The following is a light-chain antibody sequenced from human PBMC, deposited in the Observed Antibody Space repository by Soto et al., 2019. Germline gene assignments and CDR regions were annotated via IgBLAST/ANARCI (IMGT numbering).Light chain of an antibody. J-gene: IGKJ5*01. Sequence: LLPKSPVTLSLSPGATSPLSGRASQSISIYLGWYQQKPGLAPRLLIYGASNRATGIPSRFSGSGSGTDFTLTISRLEPEDFAVYYCQQYGSSPITFGQGTRVEIK. CDR3: QQYGSSPIT. CDR2: GAS. V-gene: IGKV3-20*01. CDR1: QSISIY.